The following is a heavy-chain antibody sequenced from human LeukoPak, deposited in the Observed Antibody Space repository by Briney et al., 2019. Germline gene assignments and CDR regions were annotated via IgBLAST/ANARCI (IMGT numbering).Heavy chain of an antibody. V-gene: IGHV3-23*01. CDR1: GFTFSNYA. CDR3: VIWGDYDVLTGYYVPDY. CDR2: ITGSGTNR. D-gene: IGHD3-9*01. Sequence: PGGSLRLSYVASGFTFSNYAMSWVRQAPGKGLEWVSAITGSGTNRYYADSLKGRFTTSRDNSKNTVFLQMNSLRHEDTAIYYCVIWGDYDVLTGYYVPDYWGQGTLVTVAS. J-gene: IGHJ4*02.